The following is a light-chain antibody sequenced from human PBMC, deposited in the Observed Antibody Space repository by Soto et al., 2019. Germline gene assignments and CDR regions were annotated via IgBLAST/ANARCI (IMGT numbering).Light chain of an antibody. CDR1: SSDVGGYNF. V-gene: IGLV2-14*03. Sequence: QPVLTQPASVSGSPGQSITISCSGTSSDVGGYNFVSWYQVHPGKAPRLILYDVSSRPSGVSYRFSGSKSANTASLNISRLQAGDEADYYCSSYTTTTSLVVFGGGTQLTVL. CDR3: SSYTTTTSLVV. CDR2: DVS. J-gene: IGLJ2*01.